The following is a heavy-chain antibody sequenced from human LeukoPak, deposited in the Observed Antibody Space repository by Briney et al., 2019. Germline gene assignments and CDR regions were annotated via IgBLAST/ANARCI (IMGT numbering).Heavy chain of an antibody. Sequence: SETLSLTCTVSVDSINISSSYWGWIRKPPGKGVEWIGTIYYSGSTYYNPSLKSRVTISVYQSKNQFSRKLSAVTASDTAVHYCARRFAPSRNDAFDIWGQGRMVTDSS. J-gene: IGHJ3*02. CDR2: IYYSGST. D-gene: IGHD3-10*01. V-gene: IGHV4-39*01. CDR1: VDSINISSSY. CDR3: ARRFAPSRNDAFDI.